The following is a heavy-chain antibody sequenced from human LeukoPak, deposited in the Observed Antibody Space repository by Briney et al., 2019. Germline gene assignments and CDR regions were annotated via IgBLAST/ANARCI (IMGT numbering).Heavy chain of an antibody. D-gene: IGHD3-3*01. CDR1: GGSISSGSYY. CDR2: IYTSGST. Sequence: SETLSLTCTVSGGSISSGSYYWSWLRQPAGKGLEWIGRIYTSGSTNYNPSLKSRVTISVDTSKNQFSLKLSSVTAADTAVYYCAREGGDFWSGYNYWGQGTLVTVSS. J-gene: IGHJ4*02. CDR3: AREGGDFWSGYNY. V-gene: IGHV4-61*02.